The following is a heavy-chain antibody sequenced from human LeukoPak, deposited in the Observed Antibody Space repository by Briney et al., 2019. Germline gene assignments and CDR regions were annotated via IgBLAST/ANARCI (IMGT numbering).Heavy chain of an antibody. J-gene: IGHJ4*02. Sequence: GGSLRLSCAASGFTFSSYEMNWVRQAPGKGLEWVSYISSSGSTIHYADSVKGRFTISRDNAKNSLYLQMNSLRVEDTAVYYCARARDIWVISYFDYWGQGTLVTVSS. D-gene: IGHD3-22*01. CDR2: ISSSGSTI. CDR3: ARARDIWVISYFDY. CDR1: GFTFSSYE. V-gene: IGHV3-48*03.